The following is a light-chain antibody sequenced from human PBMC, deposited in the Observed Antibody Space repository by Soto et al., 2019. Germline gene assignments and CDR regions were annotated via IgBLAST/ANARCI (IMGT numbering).Light chain of an antibody. V-gene: IGLV1-40*01. CDR2: ANS. CDR3: QSYDSSLSGFYV. Sequence: QSVLTQPPSVSGAPGQRVTISCTGNSSSIGAGYDVHWYQHLPGTAPKLLISANSNRPSGVPDRFSGPKSGTSASLAITGLQTEDEADYYCQSYDSSLSGFYVFGTGTKLTVL. CDR1: SSSIGAGYD. J-gene: IGLJ1*01.